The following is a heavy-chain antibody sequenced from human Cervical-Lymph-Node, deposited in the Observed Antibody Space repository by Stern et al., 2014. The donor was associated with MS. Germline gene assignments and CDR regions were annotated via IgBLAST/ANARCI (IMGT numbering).Heavy chain of an antibody. CDR2: IIPKFSTT. Sequence: VQLVESGAEVKKPGSSVKVSCKASGGTFRSDVINWVRQAPGQGLDWMGGIIPKFSTTKYAQKFQDRVKITTDESMTTAYLDLSSLRSEDTALYYCATTFRWGQGTLITVSS. CDR3: ATTFR. CDR1: GGTFRSDV. V-gene: IGHV1-69*01. D-gene: IGHD3-10*01. J-gene: IGHJ4*02.